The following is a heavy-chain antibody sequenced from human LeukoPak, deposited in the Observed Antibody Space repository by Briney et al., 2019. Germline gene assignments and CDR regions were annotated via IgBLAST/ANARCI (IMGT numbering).Heavy chain of an antibody. CDR3: VRGSPLGATTNWLDP. Sequence: PGGSLRLSCAASGFTFNTYGMHWARQAPGKGLEWVAIIWYDGSNENYADSVKGRFTISRDNSKNTLYLQMNSLRAEDTAMYYCVRGSPLGATTNWLDPWGQGTLVTVSS. V-gene: IGHV3-33*01. CDR1: GFTFNTYG. CDR2: IWYDGSNE. J-gene: IGHJ5*02. D-gene: IGHD1-26*01.